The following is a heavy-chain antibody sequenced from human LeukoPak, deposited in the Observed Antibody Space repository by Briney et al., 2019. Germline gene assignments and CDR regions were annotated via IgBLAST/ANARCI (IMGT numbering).Heavy chain of an antibody. J-gene: IGHJ4*02. CDR3: ARGSGSSGLDY. CDR2: IYYSGST. V-gene: IGHV4-59*01. D-gene: IGHD3-22*01. CDR1: GGSISSYY. Sequence: SETLSLTCTVSGGSISSYYWSWIRQPPGKGLEWIGYIYYSGSTNYNPSLKSRVTISVDTSKNQFSLKLSSVTAADTAVYYCARGSGSSGLDYWGQGTLVTVSS.